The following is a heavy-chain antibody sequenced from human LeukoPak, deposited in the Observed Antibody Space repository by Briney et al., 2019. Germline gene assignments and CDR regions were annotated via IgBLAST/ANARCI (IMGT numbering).Heavy chain of an antibody. CDR1: GGSISSYF. Sequence: SETLSLTCTVSGGSISSYFWSWIRQPAGKGLEWTGRIYTSGSTNYNPSLKSRVTISVDTSKNQFSLKLSSVTAADTAVYYCARYSCSGGSCSPYYFDYWGQGTLVTVSS. CDR3: ARYSCSGGSCSPYYFDY. V-gene: IGHV4-4*07. CDR2: IYTSGST. D-gene: IGHD2-15*01. J-gene: IGHJ4*02.